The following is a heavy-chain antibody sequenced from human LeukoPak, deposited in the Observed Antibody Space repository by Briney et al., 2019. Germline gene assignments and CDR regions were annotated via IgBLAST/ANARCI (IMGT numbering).Heavy chain of an antibody. J-gene: IGHJ4*02. CDR1: GFTFSSYA. Sequence: PGGSLRLSCAASGFTFSSYAMSWVRQAPGKGLEWVSTFSGSGFSTYYADSVKGRFTISRHNSKNTQYLQMNSLRAEDTAVYYCARVVPGGWVGRSVPSHFDYWGQGTLVTVSS. CDR2: FSGSGFST. D-gene: IGHD3-10*01. V-gene: IGHV3-23*01. CDR3: ARVVPGGWVGRSVPSHFDY.